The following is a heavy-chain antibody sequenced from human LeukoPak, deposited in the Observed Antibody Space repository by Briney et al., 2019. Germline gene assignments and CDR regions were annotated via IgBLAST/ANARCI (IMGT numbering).Heavy chain of an antibody. J-gene: IGHJ5*02. Sequence: RSSETLSLTCTVSGGSISSYYWSWIRQPPWKGLEWIGYIYYSGSTNYNPSLKSRVTISVDTSKNQFSLKLSSVTAADTAVYYCARDLYDFWSGSHFDPWGQGTLVTVSS. CDR3: ARDLYDFWSGSHFDP. CDR2: IYYSGST. D-gene: IGHD3-3*01. V-gene: IGHV4-59*01. CDR1: GGSISSYY.